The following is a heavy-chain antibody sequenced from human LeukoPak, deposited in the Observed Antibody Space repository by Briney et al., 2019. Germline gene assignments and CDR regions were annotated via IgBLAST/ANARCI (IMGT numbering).Heavy chain of an antibody. D-gene: IGHD4-17*01. J-gene: IGHJ4*02. CDR1: GFTFSSYG. CDR2: ISYDGSSK. CDR3: AKESSPGLRAVGY. V-gene: IGHV3-30*18. Sequence: GRSLRLSCAASGFTFSSYGMHWVRQAPGKGLEWVAVISYDGSSKYYADSVKGRFTISRDNSKNTLYLQMNSLRAEDTAVYYCAKESSPGLRAVGYWGQGTLVTVSS.